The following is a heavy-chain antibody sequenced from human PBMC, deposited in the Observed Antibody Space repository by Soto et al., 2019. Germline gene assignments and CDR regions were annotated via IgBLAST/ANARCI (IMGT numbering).Heavy chain of an antibody. CDR1: VGTFSIYA. CDR3: ATGRVGGDYAYWYFDL. V-gene: IGHV1-69*06. J-gene: IGHJ2*01. D-gene: IGHD4-17*01. CDR2: INPIDGTA. Sequence: SVKVSCKACVGTFSIYAISCVRQAPGQGLEWMGGINPIDGTAIYAQKFQGRVTMTEDTSTDTAYMELSSLRSEDTAVYYCATGRVGGDYAYWYFDLWGRGTLVTAPQ.